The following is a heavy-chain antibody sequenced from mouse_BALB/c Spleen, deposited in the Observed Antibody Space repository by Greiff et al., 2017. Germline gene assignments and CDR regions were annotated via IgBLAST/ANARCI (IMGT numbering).Heavy chain of an antibody. CDR2: ISSGGSYT. CDR1: GFTFSSYA. Sequence: EVKVEESGGGLVKPGGSLKLSCAASGFTFSSYAMSWVRQTPEKRLEWVATISSGGSYTYYPDSVKGRFTISRDNAKNTLYLQMSSLKSEDTAMYYCAIYYDYDGDYWGQGTSVTVSS. V-gene: IGHV5-6*03. D-gene: IGHD2-4*01. J-gene: IGHJ4*01. CDR3: AIYYDYDGDY.